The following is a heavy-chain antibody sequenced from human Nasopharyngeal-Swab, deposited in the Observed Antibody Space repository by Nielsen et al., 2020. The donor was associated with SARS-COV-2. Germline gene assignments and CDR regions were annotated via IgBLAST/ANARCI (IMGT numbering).Heavy chain of an antibody. CDR2: MNPNSGNT. Sequence: ASVKVSCKASGYTFTGYYMHWVRQAPGQGLEWMGWMNPNSGNTGYAQKFQGRVTMTRNTSISTAYMELSSLRSEDTAVYYCARGSGIHEGYWGQGTLVTVSS. D-gene: IGHD3-10*01. CDR3: ARGSGIHEGY. CDR1: GYTFTGYY. V-gene: IGHV1-8*02. J-gene: IGHJ4*02.